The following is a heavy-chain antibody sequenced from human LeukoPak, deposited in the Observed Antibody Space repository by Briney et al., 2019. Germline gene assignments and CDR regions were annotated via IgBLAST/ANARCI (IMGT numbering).Heavy chain of an antibody. CDR2: ISSSSSYI. CDR3: ARDQNRDWELLTFWYYGMDV. J-gene: IGHJ6*02. CDR1: GFTFSSYS. D-gene: IGHD1-26*01. V-gene: IGHV3-21*01. Sequence: GGSLRLSCTASGFTFSSYSMNWVRQAPGKGLEWVSSISSSSSYIYYADSVKGRFTISRDNAKNSLYLQMNSLRAEDTAVYYCARDQNRDWELLTFWYYGMDVWGQGTTVTVSS.